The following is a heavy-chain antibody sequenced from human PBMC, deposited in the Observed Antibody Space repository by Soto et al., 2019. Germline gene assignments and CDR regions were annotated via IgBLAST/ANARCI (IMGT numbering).Heavy chain of an antibody. CDR2: ISGSGGST. Sequence: EVQLLESGGGLVQPGGSLRLSCAASGFTLGTYVMTWVRQAPGKGLEWVSAISGSGGSTNYADPVKGRFTISRDNTKNTLYLQMNSLRVEDTAVYYCATDRKCSYCSGGTFYSFDYWGQGTLVTVPS. CDR3: ATDRKCSYCSGGTFYSFDY. J-gene: IGHJ4*02. D-gene: IGHD2-15*01. V-gene: IGHV3-23*01. CDR1: GFTLGTYV.